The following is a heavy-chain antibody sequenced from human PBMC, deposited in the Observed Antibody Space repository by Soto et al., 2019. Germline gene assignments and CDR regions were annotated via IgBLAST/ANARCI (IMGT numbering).Heavy chain of an antibody. CDR1: GFTFSSYA. V-gene: IGHV3-30-3*01. CDR2: ISYDGSNK. CDR3: AREYLQLWFVVTPEGNWFDP. Sequence: HPGGSLRLSCAASGFTFSSYAMHWVRQAPGKGLEWVAVISYDGSNKYYADSVKGRFTISRDNSKNTLYLQMNSLRAEDTAVYYCAREYLQLWFVVTPEGNWFDPWGQGTLVTVPS. J-gene: IGHJ5*02. D-gene: IGHD5-18*01.